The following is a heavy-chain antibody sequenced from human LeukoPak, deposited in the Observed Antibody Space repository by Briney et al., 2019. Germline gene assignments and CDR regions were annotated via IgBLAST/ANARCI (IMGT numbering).Heavy chain of an antibody. CDR1: GFTFDDYG. Sequence: PGGSLRLSCAASGFTFDDYGMSWVRQAPGKGLEWVANIKQDGSEKYYVDSVKGRFTISRDNAKNSLYLQMNSLRAEDTAVYYCARDRRGYSFDYWGQGTLVTVSS. CDR2: IKQDGSEK. CDR3: ARDRRGYSFDY. D-gene: IGHD5-18*01. V-gene: IGHV3-7*01. J-gene: IGHJ4*02.